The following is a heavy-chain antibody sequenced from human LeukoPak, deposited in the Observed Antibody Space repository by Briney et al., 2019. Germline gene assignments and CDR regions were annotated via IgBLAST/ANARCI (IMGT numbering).Heavy chain of an antibody. CDR2: IYSGGST. J-gene: IGHJ4*02. V-gene: IGHV3-66*01. CDR3: AREVIAVAGKNYFDY. D-gene: IGHD6-19*01. Sequence: GGSLRLSCAASGFTFSNAWMSWVRQAPGKGLEWVSVIYSGGSTYYADSVKGRFTISRDNSKSTLYLQMNSLRAEDTAVYYCAREVIAVAGKNYFDYWGQGTLVTVSS. CDR1: GFTFSNAW.